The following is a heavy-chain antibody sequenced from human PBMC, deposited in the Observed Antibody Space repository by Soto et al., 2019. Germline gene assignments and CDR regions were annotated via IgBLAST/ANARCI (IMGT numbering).Heavy chain of an antibody. D-gene: IGHD6-6*01. CDR3: AKSVIEARFYYYGMDV. CDR1: GFTFSSYA. Sequence: GGSLRLSCAASGFTFSSYAMSWVRQAPGKGLEWVSAISGSGGSTHYADSVKGRFTISRDNSKNTLYLQMNSLRAEDTAVYYCAKSVIEARFYYYGMDVWGQGTTVTVYS. J-gene: IGHJ6*02. V-gene: IGHV3-23*01. CDR2: ISGSGGST.